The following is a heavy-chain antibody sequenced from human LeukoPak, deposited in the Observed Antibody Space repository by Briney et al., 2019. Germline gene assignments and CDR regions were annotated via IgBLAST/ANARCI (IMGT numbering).Heavy chain of an antibody. Sequence: GGSLRLSCAASGFTVSSNYMSWVRQAPGKGLEWVSVIYSGGSTYYADSVKGRFTISRDNSKNTLYLQMNSLRAEDTAVYYCAKVKVDGYSTFDYWGQGALVTVSS. D-gene: IGHD2-8*01. CDR3: AKVKVDGYSTFDY. J-gene: IGHJ4*02. CDR1: GFTVSSNY. CDR2: IYSGGST. V-gene: IGHV3-53*01.